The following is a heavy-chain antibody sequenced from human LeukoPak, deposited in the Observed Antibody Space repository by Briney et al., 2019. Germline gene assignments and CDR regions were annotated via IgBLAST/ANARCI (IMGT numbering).Heavy chain of an antibody. Sequence: SVKVSCKASGGTLSSYAISWVRQAPGQGLEWMGRIIPILGIANYAQKFQGRVTITADKSTSTAYMELSSLRSEDTAVYYCARSPLTVTTFWGPFGPWGQGTLVTVSS. CDR1: GGTLSSYA. CDR3: ARSPLTVTTFWGPFGP. CDR2: IIPILGIA. D-gene: IGHD4-11*01. J-gene: IGHJ5*02. V-gene: IGHV1-69*04.